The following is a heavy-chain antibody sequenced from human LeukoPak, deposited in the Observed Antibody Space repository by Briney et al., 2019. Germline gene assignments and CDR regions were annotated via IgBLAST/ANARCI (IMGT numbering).Heavy chain of an antibody. CDR1: GFPLSSYA. Sequence: GGSLRLSCAASGFPLSSYAMSWVRQASGKGLEWVSATSSSDPGTYYADSVRGRFTISRDNSKNTLYLQLNSLRVEDAGVYYCARDKDSYGPLYYYYYMDVWGKGTTVTISS. V-gene: IGHV3-23*01. D-gene: IGHD5-18*01. J-gene: IGHJ6*03. CDR2: TSSSDPGT. CDR3: ARDKDSYGPLYYYYYMDV.